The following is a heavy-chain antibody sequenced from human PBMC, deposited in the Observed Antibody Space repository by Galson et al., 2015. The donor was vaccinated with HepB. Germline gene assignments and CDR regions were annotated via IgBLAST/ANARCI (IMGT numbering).Heavy chain of an antibody. CDR2: ISHDGRNT. Sequence: SLRLSCAASGFTFSSYSIHWVREAPGKGLEWVAIISHDGRNTYYAYSVKGRFTISRDNSRNTLYLQMNGLRSDDTAVYYCARERGAGWYEGNDYWGQGTLVTVSS. J-gene: IGHJ4*02. CDR3: ARERGAGWYEGNDY. CDR1: GFTFSSYS. D-gene: IGHD6-19*01. V-gene: IGHV3-30*04.